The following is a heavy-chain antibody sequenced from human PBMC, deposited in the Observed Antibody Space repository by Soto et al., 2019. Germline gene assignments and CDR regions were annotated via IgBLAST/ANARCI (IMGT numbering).Heavy chain of an antibody. CDR3: ARDLAEQLVIYYYYYYGMDV. CDR1: GFTFSSYA. D-gene: IGHD6-13*01. Sequence: PGGSLRLSCAASGFTFSSYAMHWVRQAPGKGLEWVAVISYDGSNKYYADSVKGRFTISRDNSKNTLYLQMNSLRAEDAAVYYCARDLAEQLVIYYYYYYGMDVWGQGTTVTVSS. CDR2: ISYDGSNK. J-gene: IGHJ6*02. V-gene: IGHV3-30-3*01.